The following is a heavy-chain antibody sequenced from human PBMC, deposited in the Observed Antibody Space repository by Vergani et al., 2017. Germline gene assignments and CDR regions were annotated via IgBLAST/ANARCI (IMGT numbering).Heavy chain of an antibody. D-gene: IGHD2-21*02. V-gene: IGHV4-38-2*01. CDR1: VYSISSTYY. CDR3: ARHRGDNDRGGMDV. J-gene: IGHJ6*02. Sequence: QVQLQESGPGLVKPSETLSLTCAVSVYSISSTYYWGWIRQPPGKGLEWIGSIYHSGSTYNNPSLKSRVTISVDTSKNQFSLKLSSVTAADTAVYYCARHRGDNDRGGMDVWGQGTTVTVSS. CDR2: IYHSGST.